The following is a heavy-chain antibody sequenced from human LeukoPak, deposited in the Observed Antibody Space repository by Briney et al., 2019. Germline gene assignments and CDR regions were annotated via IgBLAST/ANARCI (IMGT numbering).Heavy chain of an antibody. D-gene: IGHD2-2*01. CDR2: INTSGST. CDR1: GGSISSYY. CDR3: ARECQLPRPWFDP. J-gene: IGHJ5*02. V-gene: IGHV4-4*07. Sequence: SETLSLTCTVSGGSISSYYWSWIRQPAGKGLEWIGRINTSGSTNYNPSLKSRVTISVDTSKNQFSLKLSSVTAADTAVYYCARECQLPRPWFDPWGQGTLVTVSS.